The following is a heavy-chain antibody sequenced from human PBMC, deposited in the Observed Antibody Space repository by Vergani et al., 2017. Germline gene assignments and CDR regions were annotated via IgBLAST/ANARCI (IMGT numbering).Heavy chain of an antibody. D-gene: IGHD3-10*01. V-gene: IGHV4-38-2*02. CDR3: ARELQGSGWFDP. Sequence: QVQLQESGPGLVKPSETLSLTCAVSGFSIDNGYYWDWIRQPPGKGLEWIGSIYRTGRTHFNPSLKSRVTISVDTSKNQFSLKLSSVTAADTAVYYCARELQGSGWFDPWGQGTLVTVSS. J-gene: IGHJ5*02. CDR1: GFSIDNGYY. CDR2: IYRTGRT.